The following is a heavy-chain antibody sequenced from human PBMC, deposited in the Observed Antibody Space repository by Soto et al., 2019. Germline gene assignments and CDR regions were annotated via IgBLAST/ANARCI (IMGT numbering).Heavy chain of an antibody. CDR1: GFTFSSYA. Sequence: QVQLVESGGGVVQPGRSLRLSCAASGFTFSSYAMHWVRQAPGKGLEWVAVISFDGGNKYYADSVKGRFTISRDNSKNTLYLQMNSLRAEDTYFYFCAISPIPALPAWFDPWGEGTLVTVSS. CDR3: AISPIPALPAWFDP. CDR2: ISFDGGNK. V-gene: IGHV3-30-3*01. D-gene: IGHD6-6*01. J-gene: IGHJ5*02.